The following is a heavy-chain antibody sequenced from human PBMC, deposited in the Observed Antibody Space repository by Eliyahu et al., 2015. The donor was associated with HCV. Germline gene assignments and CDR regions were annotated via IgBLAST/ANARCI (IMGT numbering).Heavy chain of an antibody. CDR3: ARGGYCSGGSCYLHY. J-gene: IGHJ4*02. Sequence: QVQLQESGPGLVKPSETLSLTCTVSGGSISSYYWSWIRQPPGKGLEWIGYIYYSGSTNYNPSLKSRVTISVDTSKNQFSLKLSSVTAADTAVYYCARGGYCSGGSCYLHYWGQGTLVTVSS. V-gene: IGHV4-59*01. CDR2: IYYSGST. CDR1: GGSISSYY. D-gene: IGHD2-15*01.